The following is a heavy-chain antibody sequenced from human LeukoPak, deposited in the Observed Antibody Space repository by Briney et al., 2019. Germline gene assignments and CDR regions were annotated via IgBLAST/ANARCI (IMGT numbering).Heavy chain of an antibody. CDR1: GFTFTDYW. CDR3: AREGLRYCSGGSCYADY. J-gene: IGHJ4*02. V-gene: IGHV3-7*01. D-gene: IGHD2-15*01. Sequence: GGSLRLSCAASGFTFTDYWMSWVRQAPGKGLEWVANIKQDGSEKYYVDSVKGRFTISRDNAKNSLYLQMNSLRAEDTAVYYCAREGLRYCSGGSCYADYWGQGTLVTVSS. CDR2: IKQDGSEK.